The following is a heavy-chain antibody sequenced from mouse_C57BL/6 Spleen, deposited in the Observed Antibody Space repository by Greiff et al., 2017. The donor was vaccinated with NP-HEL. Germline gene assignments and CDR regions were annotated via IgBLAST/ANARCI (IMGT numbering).Heavy chain of an antibody. CDR1: GYTFTDYY. J-gene: IGHJ4*01. Sequence: QVHVKQSGAELVRPGASVKLSCKASGYTFTDYYINWVKQRPGQGLEWIARIYPGSGNTYYNEKFKGKATLTAEKSSSTAYMQLSSLTSEDSAVYFCARSGNYGYAMDYWGQGTSVTVSS. CDR2: IYPGSGNT. CDR3: ARSGNYGYAMDY. D-gene: IGHD2-4*01. V-gene: IGHV1-76*01.